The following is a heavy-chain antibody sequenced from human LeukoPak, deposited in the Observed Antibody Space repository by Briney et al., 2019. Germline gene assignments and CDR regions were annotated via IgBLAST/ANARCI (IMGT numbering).Heavy chain of an antibody. J-gene: IGHJ4*02. Sequence: GGSLRLSCADSPFTFNGSWMNWVRQAPGKGLEWVANMDPTGSQKRYVDSVKGRFTISKDNPGASLYLDMHSLRAEDTAIYYCAIWTSGNYWGQGTLVTVSS. CDR2: MDPTGSQK. D-gene: IGHD1-1*01. CDR1: PFTFNGSW. V-gene: IGHV3-7*01. CDR3: AIWTSGNY.